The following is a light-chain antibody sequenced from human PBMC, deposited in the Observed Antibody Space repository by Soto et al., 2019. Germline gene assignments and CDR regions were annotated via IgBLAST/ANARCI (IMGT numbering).Light chain of an antibody. CDR3: CSYAGNTLVV. CDR1: SSDVGGYNY. J-gene: IGLJ2*01. V-gene: IGLV2-11*01. Sequence: QSALTQPSSVSGSPGQSVTISCTGTSSDVGGYNYVSWYQQNPGKAPKHMIYDVSKRPSGVSDRFSGSKSANTASLINSGVQAEDEADYYFCSYAGNTLVVVGGGTKPTVL. CDR2: DVS.